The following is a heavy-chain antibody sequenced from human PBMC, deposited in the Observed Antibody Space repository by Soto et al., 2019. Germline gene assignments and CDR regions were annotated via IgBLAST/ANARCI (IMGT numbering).Heavy chain of an antibody. Sequence: PSETLSLTCTVSGGSISSSSYYWGWIRQPPGKGLEWIGSIYYSGSTYYNPSLKSRVTISVDTSKNHFSLRLSSVTAADTAVYYSAGLSLGTTRDFDYWGQGTLVTVSS. CDR1: GGSISSSSYY. D-gene: IGHD1-26*01. CDR3: AGLSLGTTRDFDY. J-gene: IGHJ4*02. CDR2: IYYSGST. V-gene: IGHV4-39*02.